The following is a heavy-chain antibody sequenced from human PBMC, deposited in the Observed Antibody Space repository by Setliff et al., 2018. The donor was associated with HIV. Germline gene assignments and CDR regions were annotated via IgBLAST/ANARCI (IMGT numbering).Heavy chain of an antibody. V-gene: IGHV3-11*04. D-gene: IGHD3-16*01. CDR3: AKDYYDFVWGSSLAY. Sequence: GGSLRLSCTASGFTFSDYYMSWIRQSPGKGLEWISYISSSGTTIYYADSVKGRFTISRDNAKNSLYLEMNSLRAEETAVYYCAKDYYDFVWGSSLAYWGQGTLVTVSS. CDR2: ISSSGTTI. CDR1: GFTFSDYY. J-gene: IGHJ4*02.